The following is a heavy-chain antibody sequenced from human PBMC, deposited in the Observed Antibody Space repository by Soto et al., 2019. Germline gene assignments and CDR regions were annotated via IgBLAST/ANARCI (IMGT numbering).Heavy chain of an antibody. CDR3: ARRGSITMVRGADTPVNYYYYGMDV. CDR1: GGTFSSYA. D-gene: IGHD3-10*01. Sequence: ASVKVSCKASGGTFSSYAISWVRQAPGQGLEWMGGIIPIFGTADYAQKFQGRVTITADESTSTAYMELSSLRSEDTAVYYCARRGSITMVRGADTPVNYYYYGMDVCGQRTTVPVSS. CDR2: IIPIFGTA. V-gene: IGHV1-69*13. J-gene: IGHJ6*02.